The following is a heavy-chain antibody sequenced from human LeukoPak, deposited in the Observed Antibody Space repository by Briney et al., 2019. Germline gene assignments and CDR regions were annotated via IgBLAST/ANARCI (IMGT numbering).Heavy chain of an antibody. CDR2: ISDSGGTT. CDR3: AKDPTGLRGEFFQH. J-gene: IGHJ1*01. D-gene: IGHD3-9*01. CDR1: GFTFSSYG. Sequence: PGGSLRLSCAASGFTFSSYGMSWVRQAPGKGLEWVSSISDSGGTTSYADYVKGRFTISRDNSKNTLYLQMNSLRAEDTAVYYCAKDPTGLRGEFFQHWGEGTLVTVSS. V-gene: IGHV3-23*01.